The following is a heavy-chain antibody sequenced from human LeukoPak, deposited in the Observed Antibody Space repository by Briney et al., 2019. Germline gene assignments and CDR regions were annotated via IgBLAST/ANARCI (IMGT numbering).Heavy chain of an antibody. CDR3: ARGVWFGESPPGGYFVY. CDR2: ISGSGGST. D-gene: IGHD3-10*01. CDR1: GFTFSSYA. Sequence: QAGGSLRLSCAASGFTFSSYAMSWVRQAPGKGLEWVSTISGSGGSTYYADSVKGRFTISRDNSKNTLHLQTNSLRIEDTAVYYCARGVWFGESPPGGYFVYWGQGTLVTVSS. J-gene: IGHJ4*02. V-gene: IGHV3-23*01.